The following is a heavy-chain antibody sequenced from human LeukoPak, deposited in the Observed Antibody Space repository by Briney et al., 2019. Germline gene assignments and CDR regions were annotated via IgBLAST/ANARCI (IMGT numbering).Heavy chain of an antibody. V-gene: IGHV3-33*01. Sequence: GGSLRLSCAASGFTFSSYGMHWVRQAPGKGLEWVAVIWYDGSNKYYADSVKGRFTISRDNSKNTLYLQMNSLRAEDTAVYYCARGRGYYDSSGYLTYWGQGTLVTVSS. CDR3: ARGRGYYDSSGYLTY. CDR1: GFTFSSYG. J-gene: IGHJ4*02. CDR2: IWYDGSNK. D-gene: IGHD3-22*01.